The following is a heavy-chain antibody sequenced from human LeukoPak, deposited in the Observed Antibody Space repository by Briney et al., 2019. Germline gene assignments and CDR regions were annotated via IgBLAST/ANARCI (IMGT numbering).Heavy chain of an antibody. CDR2: FDPEDGET. CDR3: ATVSFGGSSLGFDY. J-gene: IGHJ4*02. D-gene: IGHD1-26*01. Sequence: ASVKVSCSVSGYTLTELSMHWVRQAPGKGLEWMGGFDPEDGETIYAQKFQGRVTMTEDTSTDTAYMELSSLRSEDTAVYYCATVSFGGSSLGFDYWGQGTLVTVSS. CDR1: GYTLTELS. V-gene: IGHV1-24*01.